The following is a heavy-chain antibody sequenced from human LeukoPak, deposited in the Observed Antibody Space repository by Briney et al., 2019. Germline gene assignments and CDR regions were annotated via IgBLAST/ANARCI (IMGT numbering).Heavy chain of an antibody. CDR3: ARHGYSSSSGYFDY. V-gene: IGHV4-39*01. CDR2: IYYSGST. CDR1: GGSISSRSYY. J-gene: IGHJ4*02. D-gene: IGHD6-6*01. Sequence: SETLSLTCTVSGGSISSRSYYWGWIRQPPGKGLEWIGSIYYSGSTYYNPSLKSRVTISVDTSKNQFSLKLSSVTAADTAVYYCARHGYSSSSGYFDYWGQGTLVTVSS.